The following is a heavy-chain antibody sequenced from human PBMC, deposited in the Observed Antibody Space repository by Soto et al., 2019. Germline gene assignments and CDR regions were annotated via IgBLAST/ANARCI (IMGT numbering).Heavy chain of an antibody. J-gene: IGHJ3*02. CDR2: IYYSGRT. CDR3: ARDVDSTILKPNDAFGI. CDR1: GDSIFGGDYY. V-gene: IGHV4-30-4*01. Sequence: SETLSLTCTVSGDSIFGGDYYWSWIRQAPGKGLQWVGSIYYSGRTYYNPSLESRIAMTVDTSQNQFSLKLSSVTAADSAVYFCARDVDSTILKPNDAFGIWGQGSMVTVS. D-gene: IGHD5-18*01.